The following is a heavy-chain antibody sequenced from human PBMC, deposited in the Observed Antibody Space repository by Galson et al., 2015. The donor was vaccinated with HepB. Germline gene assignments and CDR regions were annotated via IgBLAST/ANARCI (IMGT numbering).Heavy chain of an antibody. J-gene: IGHJ2*01. CDR2: ISSSSAVI. CDR1: GFTFSSYT. V-gene: IGHV3-21*01. D-gene: IGHD3-3*01. CDR3: ARDYDPAARPQSYLDL. Sequence: SLRLSCAASGFTFSSYTMNWVRQAPGEGLEWVSSISSSSAVIYYVDSVKGRFTISRDNAKNSLYVQMNSLRAEDTAVYYCARDYDPAARPQSYLDLWGRGTLVTVSS.